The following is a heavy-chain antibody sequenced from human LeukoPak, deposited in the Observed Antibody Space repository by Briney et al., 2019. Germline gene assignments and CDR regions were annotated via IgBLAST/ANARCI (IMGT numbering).Heavy chain of an antibody. V-gene: IGHV1-18*01. CDR2: ISAYNGNT. CDR1: GYTFTSYG. CDR3: ARMVRDVNYFDS. J-gene: IGHJ4*02. D-gene: IGHD3-10*01. Sequence: ASVKVSCKASGYTFTSYGIRWVRQAPGQGLEWMGWISAYNGNTNYAQKLQGRVTMTTDTSTSTAYMELRSLRSDDTAVYYCARMVRDVNYFDSWGQGILVTVSS.